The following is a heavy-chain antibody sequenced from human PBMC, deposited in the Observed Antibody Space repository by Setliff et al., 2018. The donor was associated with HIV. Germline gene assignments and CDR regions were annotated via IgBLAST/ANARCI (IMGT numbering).Heavy chain of an antibody. D-gene: IGHD6-13*01. CDR2: IDSSGTT. Sequence: SETLSLTCTISGGSFGVYRWSWIRQPAGRGLEWIGRIDSSGTTDYKPSLKGRVAISVDTSRNQFSLRVTSMTAADTAIYYCARESLAVGTRWFDPWGQGTLVTVSS. V-gene: IGHV4-4*07. CDR3: ARESLAVGTRWFDP. J-gene: IGHJ5*02. CDR1: GGSFGVYR.